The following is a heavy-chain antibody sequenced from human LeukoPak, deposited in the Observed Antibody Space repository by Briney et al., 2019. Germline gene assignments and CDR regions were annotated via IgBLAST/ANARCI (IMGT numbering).Heavy chain of an antibody. V-gene: IGHV4-39*07. D-gene: IGHD4-17*01. CDR1: GGSIRSNLYY. CDR2: MSYGGTT. J-gene: IGHJ5*02. Sequence: SETLSLTCTVSGGSIRSNLYYWGWIRQPPGKGLEWIGSMSYGGTTYYSPSLKSRVAIAIDASKNQFSLRLTSVTAADAAVYYCAADDNGDHNWFDPRGQGTLVTVSS. CDR3: AADDNGDHNWFDP.